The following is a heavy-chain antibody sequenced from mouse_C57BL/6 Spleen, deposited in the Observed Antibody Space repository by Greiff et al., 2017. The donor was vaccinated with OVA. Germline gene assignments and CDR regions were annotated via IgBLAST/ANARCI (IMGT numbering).Heavy chain of an antibody. V-gene: IGHV2-6-1*01. D-gene: IGHD2-4*01. CDR3: ARHGGYYDYADWYFDV. CDR2: IWSDGST. CDR1: GFSLTSYG. Sequence: QVQLKESGPGLVAPSQSLSITCTVSGFSLTSYGVHWVRQPPGKGLEWLVVIWSDGSTTYNSALKSRLSISKDNSKSQVFLKMNSLQTDDTAMYYCARHGGYYDYADWYFDVWGTGTTVTVAS. J-gene: IGHJ1*03.